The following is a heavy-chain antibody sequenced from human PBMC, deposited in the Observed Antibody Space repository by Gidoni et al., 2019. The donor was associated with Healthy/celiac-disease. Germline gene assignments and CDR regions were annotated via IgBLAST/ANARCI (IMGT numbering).Heavy chain of an antibody. V-gene: IGHV3-30-3*01. CDR1: GFTFSSYA. Sequence: QVQLVESGGGVVQPGRSLRLSCAASGFTFSSYAMHWVRQAPGKGLEWVAVISYDGSNKYYADSVKGRFTISRDNSKNTLYLQMNSLRAEDTAVYYCARAFAYGALDYWGQGTLVTVSS. CDR3: ARAFAYGALDY. D-gene: IGHD4-17*01. CDR2: ISYDGSNK. J-gene: IGHJ4*02.